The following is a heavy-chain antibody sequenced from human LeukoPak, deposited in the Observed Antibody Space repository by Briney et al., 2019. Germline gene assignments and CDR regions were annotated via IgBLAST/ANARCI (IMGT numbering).Heavy chain of an antibody. V-gene: IGHV4-59*01. D-gene: IGHD1-26*01. CDR3: ARGVESGSYVGGYYFDY. J-gene: IGHJ4*02. CDR1: GGSISGYY. CDR2: IYYSGST. Sequence: SETLSLTSTVSGGSISGYYWSWIRQPPGKGLEWIGYIYYSGSTKYNPSLKSRVTISIDTSNSQFSLKLSSVTAADTAVYYCARGVESGSYVGGYYFDYWGQGALVTVSS.